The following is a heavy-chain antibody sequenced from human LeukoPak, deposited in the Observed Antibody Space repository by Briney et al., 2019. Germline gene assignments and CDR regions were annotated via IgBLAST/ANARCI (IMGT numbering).Heavy chain of an antibody. CDR2: IYDSGST. Sequence: PSETLSLTCTVSGGSIRSSYYYWCWIRQPPGKGLEWIGSIYDSGSTYYNPSLKSRVTISVDTSTNKFSLKLNSVTDADTALYYCARHYGPWGQGTLVPVYS. J-gene: IGHJ5*02. CDR1: GGSIRSSYYY. V-gene: IGHV4-39*01. CDR3: ARHYGP. D-gene: IGHD3-10*01.